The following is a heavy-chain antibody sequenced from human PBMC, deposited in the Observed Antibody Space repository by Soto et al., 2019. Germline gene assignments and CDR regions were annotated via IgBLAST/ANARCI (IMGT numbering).Heavy chain of an antibody. J-gene: IGHJ6*03. D-gene: IGHD4-17*01. CDR1: GGTFSSYT. CDR3: ARGGGEGVTTDYYYYMDV. Sequence: QVQLVQSGAEVKKPGSSVKVSCKASGGTFSSYTISWVRQAPGQGLEWMGRIIPILGIANYAQKFQGRVTITADKSTGTAYMELSSLRSEDTAVYYCARGGGEGVTTDYYYYMDVWGKGTTVTVSS. CDR2: IIPILGIA. V-gene: IGHV1-69*02.